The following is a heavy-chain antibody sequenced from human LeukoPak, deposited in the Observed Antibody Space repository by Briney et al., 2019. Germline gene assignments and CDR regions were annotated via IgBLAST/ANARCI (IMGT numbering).Heavy chain of an antibody. V-gene: IGHV3-30*18. CDR1: GFTFSSYG. D-gene: IGHD7-27*01. CDR3: AKVDPVSWGPMDV. CDR2: ISYEGSNK. J-gene: IGHJ6*03. Sequence: GGSLRLSCAASGFTFSSYGMHWVRQAPGKGLEWVAVISYEGSNKYYADSVKGRFTISRDNSKNTLYLQMNSLRAEDTAVYYCAKVDPVSWGPMDVWGKGTTVTVSS.